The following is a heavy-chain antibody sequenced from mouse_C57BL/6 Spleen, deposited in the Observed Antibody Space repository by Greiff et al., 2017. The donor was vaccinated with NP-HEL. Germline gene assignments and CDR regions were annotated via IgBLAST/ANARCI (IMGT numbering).Heavy chain of an antibody. D-gene: IGHD3-2*02. CDR1: GYTFTSYW. V-gene: IGHV1-5*01. CDR2: IYPGNSDT. CDR3: TRSGSSGYVPFAY. Sequence: VQLQQSGTVLARPGASVKMSCKTSGYTFTSYWMHWVKQRPGQGLEWIGAIYPGNSDTSYNQKFKGKAKLTAVTSASTAYMELSSLTNEDSAVYYCTRSGSSGYVPFAYWGQGTLVTVSA. J-gene: IGHJ3*01.